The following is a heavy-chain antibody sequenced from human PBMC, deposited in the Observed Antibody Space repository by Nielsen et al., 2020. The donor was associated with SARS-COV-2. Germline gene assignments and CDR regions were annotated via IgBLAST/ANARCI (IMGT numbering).Heavy chain of an antibody. J-gene: IGHJ5*02. CDR1: GGSISSGGYY. D-gene: IGHD4-17*01. V-gene: IGHV4-61*02. CDR2: VFATGNT. Sequence: SETLSLTCTVSGGSISSGGYYWTWIRQPAGKGLEWIGRVFATGNTNYNPSLKSRITISVDTSKNQFSLKLKFVTAADTAVYYCARGVVADDYGDYGWFDPWGQGTLVTVSS. CDR3: ARGVVADDYGDYGWFDP.